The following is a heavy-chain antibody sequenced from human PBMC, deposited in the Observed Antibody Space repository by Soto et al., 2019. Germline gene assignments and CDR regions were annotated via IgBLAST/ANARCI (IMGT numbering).Heavy chain of an antibody. CDR3: ASLGGTIGY. CDR1: GGSVSSYY. V-gene: IGHV4-4*07. J-gene: IGHJ4*02. Sequence: QVHLQESGPGLVKPSETLSLTCTVSGGSVSSYYWNWIRQPDGTGLEWIGRIHSSGYTNYNSSLRSRVTMSVDSSQSQISLKMTAVTAADTAVYYCASLGGTIGYWAQGTLVTVSS. D-gene: IGHD1-26*01. CDR2: IHSSGYT.